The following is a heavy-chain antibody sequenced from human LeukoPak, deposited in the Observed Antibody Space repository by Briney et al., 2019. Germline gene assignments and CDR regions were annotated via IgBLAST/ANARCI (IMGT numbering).Heavy chain of an antibody. Sequence: GGSLRLSCAASGFTFSSYSMNWVRQAPGKGLEWVSYISSSSSTMYYADSVKGRFTISRDNAKNSLYLQMNSLRAEDTAVYYCARDLVIGSYPYYYYYYYMDVWGKGTTVTVSS. V-gene: IGHV3-48*04. J-gene: IGHJ6*03. CDR1: GFTFSSYS. CDR2: ISSSSSTM. CDR3: ARDLVIGSYPYYYYYYYMDV. D-gene: IGHD1-26*01.